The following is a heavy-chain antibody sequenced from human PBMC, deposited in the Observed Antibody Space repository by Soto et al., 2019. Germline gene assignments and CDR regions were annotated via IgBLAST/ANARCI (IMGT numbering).Heavy chain of an antibody. CDR1: GFPFSSYA. J-gene: IGHJ4*02. D-gene: IGHD3-22*01. V-gene: IGHV3-23*01. Sequence: GGSLRLSCAASGFPFSSYAMSWVRQAPGKGLEWVSAISGSGGSTYYADSVKGRFTISRDNSKNTLYLQMNSLRAEDTAVYYCAKLERGIGYYFDYWGQGTLVTVSS. CDR2: ISGSGGST. CDR3: AKLERGIGYYFDY.